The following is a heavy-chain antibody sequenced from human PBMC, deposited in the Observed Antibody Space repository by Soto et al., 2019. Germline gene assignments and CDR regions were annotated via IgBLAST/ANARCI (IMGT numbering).Heavy chain of an antibody. CDR2: IYWNDDK. V-gene: IGHV2-5*01. J-gene: IGHJ4*02. D-gene: IGHD3-22*01. CDR1: GFSLSTSGVG. Sequence: QITLKESGPTLVKPTQTLTLTCTFSGFSLSTSGVGVGWIRQPPGKALEWLALIYWNDDKRYSPSLKSRLTITKDTSKNQVVLTMTNMDPVDTATYYCANRFGSSGYSEYFDYWGQGTLVTVSS. CDR3: ANRFGSSGYSEYFDY.